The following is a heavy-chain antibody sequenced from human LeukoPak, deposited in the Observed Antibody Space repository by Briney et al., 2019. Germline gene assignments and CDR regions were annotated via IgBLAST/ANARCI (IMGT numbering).Heavy chain of an antibody. Sequence: SETLSLTCTVSGGSISSSSYYWGWIRQPPGKGLEGIVSIYYSESTYYHPVLESRATLTVDTSKNQCSLKLSSVNAGDTAAYDCARENRGGSGSYYTSDENADWGQGTLVTVSS. J-gene: IGHJ4*02. CDR2: IYYSEST. V-gene: IGHV4-39*07. D-gene: IGHD3-10*01. CDR1: GGSISSSSYY. CDR3: ARENRGGSGSYYTSDENAD.